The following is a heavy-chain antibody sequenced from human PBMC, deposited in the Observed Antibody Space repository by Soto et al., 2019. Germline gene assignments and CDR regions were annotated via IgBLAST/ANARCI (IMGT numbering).Heavy chain of an antibody. J-gene: IGHJ5*02. Sequence: SETLSLTCTASGGSISSSSYYWGWIRQPPGKGLEWIGSIYYSGSTYYNPSLKSRVTISVDTSKNQFSLKLSSVTAADTAVYYCARKRDDFWSGFPCWFDPWGQGTLVTVSS. D-gene: IGHD3-3*01. CDR3: ARKRDDFWSGFPCWFDP. V-gene: IGHV4-39*01. CDR1: GGSISSSSYY. CDR2: IYYSGST.